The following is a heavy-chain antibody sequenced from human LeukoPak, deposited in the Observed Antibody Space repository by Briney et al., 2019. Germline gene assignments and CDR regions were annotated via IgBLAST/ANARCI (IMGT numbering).Heavy chain of an antibody. D-gene: IGHD2-15*01. CDR3: ASGSVAYCSGGSCYSGGDY. J-gene: IGHJ4*02. V-gene: IGHV5-51*01. CDR1: GYSFTSYW. CDR2: IYPGDSDT. Sequence: GESLKISCKGSGYSFTSYWIGWVRQMPGKGLEWLGIIYPGDSDTRYSPSFQGQVTISADKSISTAYLQWSSLKASDTAMYYRASGSVAYCSGGSCYSGGDYWGQGTLVTVSS.